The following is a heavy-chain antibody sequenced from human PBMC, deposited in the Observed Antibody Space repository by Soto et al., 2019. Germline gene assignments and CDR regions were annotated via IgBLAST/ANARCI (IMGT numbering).Heavy chain of an antibody. J-gene: IGHJ4*02. CDR3: AKDFDYYDNSGYFAFDY. CDR1: GFTFSSYA. Sequence: GGSLRLSCAASGFTFSSYAMSWVRQAPGKGLEWVSAISGSGGSTYYADSVKGRFTISRDNSKNTLYLQMNSLRAEDTAVYYCAKDFDYYDNSGYFAFDYWGQGTLVTVSS. V-gene: IGHV3-23*01. CDR2: ISGSGGST. D-gene: IGHD3-22*01.